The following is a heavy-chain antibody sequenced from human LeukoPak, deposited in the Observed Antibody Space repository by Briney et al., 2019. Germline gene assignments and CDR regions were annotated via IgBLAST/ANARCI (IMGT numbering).Heavy chain of an antibody. Sequence: PSETLSLTCIVSGGSISSYYWSWIRQPPGKGLEWIGYIYYSGSTNYNPSLKSRVTISVDTSKNQFSLKLSSVTAADTAVYYCARVHSTYYDSSGYYSAGSPHFDYWGQGTLVSVSS. CDR3: ARVHSTYYDSSGYYSAGSPHFDY. D-gene: IGHD3-22*01. J-gene: IGHJ4*02. CDR1: GGSISSYY. V-gene: IGHV4-59*01. CDR2: IYYSGST.